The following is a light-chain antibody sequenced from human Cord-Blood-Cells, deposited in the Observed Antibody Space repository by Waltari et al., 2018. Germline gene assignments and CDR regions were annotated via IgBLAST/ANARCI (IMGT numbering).Light chain of an antibody. J-gene: IGLJ3*02. CDR3: CSYAGSSTWV. V-gene: IGLV2-23*01. CDR1: NSDVGSYNL. CDR2: EGS. Sequence: QSALTQPASVSGSPGQSITISCTGTNSDVGSYNLVSWYQQHPGKAPKLMIYEGSKRPSGVSNRFSGSKSGNTASLTISGLQAGDEADYYYCSYAGSSTWVFGGGTKLTVL.